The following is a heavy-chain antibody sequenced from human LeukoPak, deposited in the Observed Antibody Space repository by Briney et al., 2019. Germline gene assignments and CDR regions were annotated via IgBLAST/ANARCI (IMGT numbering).Heavy chain of an antibody. CDR3: ATDRDNSDWQKRFDS. CDR1: GFTFSSYW. J-gene: IGHJ4*02. D-gene: IGHD2-21*02. CDR2: INQDASEI. V-gene: IGHV3-7*01. Sequence: GGSLRLSCAASGFTFSSYWMNWYRQAPGKGLEWVGNINQDASEINYVDSVRGRFTISRDNAKNSLHLQMNSLRAEDTAVYYCATDRDNSDWQKRFDSWGQGTLVTVSS.